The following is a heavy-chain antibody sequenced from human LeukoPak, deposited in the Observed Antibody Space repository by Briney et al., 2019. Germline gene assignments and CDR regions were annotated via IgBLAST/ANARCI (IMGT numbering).Heavy chain of an antibody. Sequence: GGSLRLSCAAAGFSFSTYWMSWVRQAPGKGLEWVANIKEDGSETYYVDSLRGRFTISRDNVKNSLYLQINSLRAEDTAVYYCGRDSFETDIDYWGQGTLVTVSS. D-gene: IGHD1-14*01. V-gene: IGHV3-7*01. J-gene: IGHJ4*02. CDR2: IKEDGSET. CDR3: GRDSFETDIDY. CDR1: GFSFSTYW.